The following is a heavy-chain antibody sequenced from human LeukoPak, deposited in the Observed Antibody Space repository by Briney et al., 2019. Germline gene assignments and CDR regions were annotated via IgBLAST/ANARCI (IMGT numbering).Heavy chain of an antibody. J-gene: IGHJ4*02. CDR1: GFTFSSNY. Sequence: GGSLRLSCAASGFTFSSNYMSWVRQSTGGGRECVSVIYSGGGTYYADSVKGRFTISRDNYKNTLYLQMNSLRAEDTAVYYCARDFGGLRYFDYWGQGTLVTVSS. V-gene: IGHV3-66*02. CDR3: ARDFGGLRYFDY. CDR2: IYSGGGT. D-gene: IGHD5-12*01.